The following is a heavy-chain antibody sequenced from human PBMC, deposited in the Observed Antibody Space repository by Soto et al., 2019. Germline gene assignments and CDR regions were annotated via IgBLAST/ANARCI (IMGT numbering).Heavy chain of an antibody. J-gene: IGHJ4*02. CDR1: GFTFTIFA. V-gene: IGHV3-23*01. D-gene: IGHD7-27*01. Sequence: GGSLRLSCAASGFTFTIFAMSWVRQSPGKGLEWVSTISGSGGSTYYADAVKGRFTISRDNSMGTLYLQMKSLRVEDTAIYYCAKEVSLGSTVDLGYWGQGTLVTVSS. CDR3: AKEVSLGSTVDLGY. CDR2: ISGSGGST.